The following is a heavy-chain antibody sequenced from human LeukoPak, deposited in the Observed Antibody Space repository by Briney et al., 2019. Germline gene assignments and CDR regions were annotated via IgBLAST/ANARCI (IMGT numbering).Heavy chain of an antibody. V-gene: IGHV1-18*01. CDR3: ASTSELITILRGGDY. Sequence: GASVKVSCKASGYTFTSYGISWVRQAPGQGLEWMGWISAYNGNTNYAQKLQGRVTMTTDTSTSTAYMELRSLRSDDTAVYYCASTSELITILRGGDYWGQGTLVTVSS. D-gene: IGHD3-10*01. CDR2: ISAYNGNT. J-gene: IGHJ4*02. CDR1: GYTFTSYG.